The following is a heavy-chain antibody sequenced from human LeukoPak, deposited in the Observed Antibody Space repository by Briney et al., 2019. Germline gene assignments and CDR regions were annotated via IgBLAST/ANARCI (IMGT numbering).Heavy chain of an antibody. CDR3: AREMATSGYYYYYMDV. V-gene: IGHV4-59*01. Sequence: SETLSLTCIVSGGSISSYYWSWNRQPPGKGLEWIGYIYDSGSTNYNPSLKSRVIISVDTSKNQFSLRLSSVTAADTAVYYCAREMATSGYYYYYMDVWGKGTTVTVSS. CDR2: IYDSGST. D-gene: IGHD5-24*01. J-gene: IGHJ6*03. CDR1: GGSISSYY.